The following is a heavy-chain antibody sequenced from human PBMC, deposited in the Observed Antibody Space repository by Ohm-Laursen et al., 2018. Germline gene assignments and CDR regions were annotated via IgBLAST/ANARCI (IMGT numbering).Heavy chain of an antibody. CDR3: ATKDYNNYFDY. D-gene: IGHD4-11*01. CDR2: ISGSGAKT. Sequence: SLRLSCTASGFTFSNYAMSWVRQAPGKGLEWVSAISGSGAKTYYADSVKGRFTISRDTSKNTLYLQMNSLRAEDTAVYYCATKDYNNYFDYWGQGTLVTVSS. CDR1: GFTFSNYA. V-gene: IGHV3-23*01. J-gene: IGHJ4*02.